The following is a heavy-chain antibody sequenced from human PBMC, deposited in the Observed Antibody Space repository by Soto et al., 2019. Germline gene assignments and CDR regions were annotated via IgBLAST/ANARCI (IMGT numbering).Heavy chain of an antibody. CDR3: ARGPRVYDILTGHPYYFDY. Sequence: QVQLQESGPGLVKPSQTLSLTCTVSGGSISSGGYYWSWIRQHPGKGLEWIGYIYYSGSTYYNPSLQSRVTILVDTSNNQFSLKLSSVTAGATAVYYCARGPRVYDILTGHPYYFDYWGQGTLVTVSS. CDR2: IYYSGST. V-gene: IGHV4-31*03. D-gene: IGHD3-9*01. J-gene: IGHJ4*02. CDR1: GGSISSGGYY.